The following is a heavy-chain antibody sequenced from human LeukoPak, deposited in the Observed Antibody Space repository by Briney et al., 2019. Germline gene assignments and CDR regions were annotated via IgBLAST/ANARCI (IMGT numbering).Heavy chain of an antibody. V-gene: IGHV1-8*01. CDR2: MNPNSGNT. D-gene: IGHD4-17*01. J-gene: IGHJ4*02. CDR1: GYTFTSYD. CDR3: ARGGAYTVTTSDY. Sequence: ASVKVSCKASGYTFTSYDINWVRQATGQWLEWMGWMNPNSGNTGYAQRFQGRVTMTRNTSISTAYMELSSLRSEDTAVYYCARGGAYTVTTSDYWGQGTLVTVSS.